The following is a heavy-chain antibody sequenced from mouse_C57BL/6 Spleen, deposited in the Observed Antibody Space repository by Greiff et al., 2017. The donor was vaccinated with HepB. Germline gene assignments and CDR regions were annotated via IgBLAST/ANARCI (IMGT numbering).Heavy chain of an antibody. CDR3: ARLDYSAFYAMDY. V-gene: IGHV1-82*01. D-gene: IGHD2-12*01. J-gene: IGHJ4*01. CDR2: IYPGDGDT. Sequence: QVQLKESGPELVKPGASVKISCKASGYAFSSSWMNWVKQRPGKGLEWIGRIYPGDGDTNYNGKFKGKATLTADKSSSTAYMQLSSLTSEDSAVYFCARLDYSAFYAMDYWGQGTSVTVSS. CDR1: GYAFSSSW.